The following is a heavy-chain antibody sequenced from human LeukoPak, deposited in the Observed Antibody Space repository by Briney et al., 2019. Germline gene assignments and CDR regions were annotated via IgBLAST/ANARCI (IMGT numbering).Heavy chain of an antibody. D-gene: IGHD4-17*01. V-gene: IGHV1-24*01. Sequence: WASVKVSCKVSGYTLTELSMHWVRQAPGKGLEWMGGFDPEDGDTIYAQKFQGRVTMTEDTSTDTAYMELSSLRSEDTAVYYCATGDYGDSLPDYWGQGTLVTVSS. CDR1: GYTLTELS. J-gene: IGHJ4*02. CDR2: FDPEDGDT. CDR3: ATGDYGDSLPDY.